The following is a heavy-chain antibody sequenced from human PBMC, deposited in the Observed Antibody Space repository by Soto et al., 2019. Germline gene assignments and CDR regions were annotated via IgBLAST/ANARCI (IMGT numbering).Heavy chain of an antibody. Sequence: GSLRLSCGASGFTFSNYYMSWIRQAPGKGLEWVSYISSTGRTIYYADSVKGRFTVSRDNAQNSLSLKLNSLRVEDTAVYYCARSYSSGWEFDYWGQGTQVTVSS. V-gene: IGHV3-11*01. J-gene: IGHJ4*02. CDR2: ISSTGRTI. CDR1: GFTFSNYY. CDR3: ARSYSSGWEFDY. D-gene: IGHD6-19*01.